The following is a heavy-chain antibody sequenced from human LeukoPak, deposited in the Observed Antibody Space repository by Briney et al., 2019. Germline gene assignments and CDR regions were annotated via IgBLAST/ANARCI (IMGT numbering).Heavy chain of an antibody. J-gene: IGHJ3*02. Sequence: SETLSLTCAVYGGSLSGYYWNWIRQSPGKGLEWIGEINHSGTTNYNPSLKSRVTISVDTSKNQFSLRLPSVTAADTAVYYCARFPCSGDSCYSGIRAFDIWGQGTMVTVSS. V-gene: IGHV4-34*01. CDR3: ARFPCSGDSCYSGIRAFDI. D-gene: IGHD2-15*01. CDR2: INHSGTT. CDR1: GGSLSGYY.